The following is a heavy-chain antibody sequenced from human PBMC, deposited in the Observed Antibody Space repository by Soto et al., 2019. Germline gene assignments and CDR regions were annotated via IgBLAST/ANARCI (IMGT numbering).Heavy chain of an antibody. V-gene: IGHV3-9*01. D-gene: IGHD2-15*01. J-gene: IGHJ5*02. CDR2: ISWNSGDI. CDR1: GFTFGDYA. Sequence: PGGSLRLSCAASGFTFGDYAMHWVRQAPGKGLEWVSGISWNSGDIDYADSVKGRFTISRDNAKNSLYLQMNSLRAEDTAFYYYAKDRFEGYCSGGSCSNFFDPWGQGTLVTVSS. CDR3: AKDRFEGYCSGGSCSNFFDP.